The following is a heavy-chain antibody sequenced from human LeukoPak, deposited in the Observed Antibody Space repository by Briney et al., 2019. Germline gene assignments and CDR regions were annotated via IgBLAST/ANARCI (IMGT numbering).Heavy chain of an antibody. V-gene: IGHV4-61*01. CDR2: IYYSGST. J-gene: IGHJ4*02. Sequence: SETLSLTCTVSGGSVSSGSYYWSWIRQPPGKGLEWIGYIYYSGSTNYNPSLKSRVTISVDTSKNQFSLKLSSVTAADTAVYYCARVKWEPLQLDYWGQGTLVTVSS. CDR3: ARVKWEPLQLDY. D-gene: IGHD1-26*01. CDR1: GGSVSSGSYY.